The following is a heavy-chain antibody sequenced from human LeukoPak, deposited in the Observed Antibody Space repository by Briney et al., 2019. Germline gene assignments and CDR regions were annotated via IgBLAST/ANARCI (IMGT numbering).Heavy chain of an antibody. D-gene: IGHD3-16*01. CDR2: ISSSGIGT. Sequence: GGSLRLSCEASGFTFSGYVMRWVRQSPEKGLEYVSSISSSGIGTYYAASVKGRFTISRDISKSTLHLQMNSLRVEDTAVYYCAKELGGPFADHYYGMDVWGQGTTVTVSS. J-gene: IGHJ6*02. CDR1: GFTFSGYV. CDR3: AKELGGPFADHYYGMDV. V-gene: IGHV3-23*01.